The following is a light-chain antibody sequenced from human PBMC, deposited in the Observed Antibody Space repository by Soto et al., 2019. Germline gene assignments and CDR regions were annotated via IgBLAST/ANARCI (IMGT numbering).Light chain of an antibody. CDR2: KAS. CDR1: QNINRW. J-gene: IGKJ4*01. V-gene: IGKV1-5*03. Sequence: DIQMTQSPSTLSASVGDRVTITCRARQNINRWLAWYQQRPGKAPNLLIHKASTLEVGVPSSFSGSASGTEFTLTISSLQPDDFAVYFCLKYDVYPLSFGGGTKVEIK. CDR3: LKYDVYPLS.